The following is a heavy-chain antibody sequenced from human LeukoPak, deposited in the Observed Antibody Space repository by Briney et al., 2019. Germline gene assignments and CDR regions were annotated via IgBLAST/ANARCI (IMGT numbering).Heavy chain of an antibody. Sequence: GGSLRLSCAASGFTFSSYAMHWVRQAPGKGLEWVAVISYDGSNKYYADSVKGRFTISRDNSKNTLYLQMNSLRAEGMAVYYCARDMGYYDSSGYYYVTYYYYGMDVWGQGTTVTVSS. CDR1: GFTFSSYA. V-gene: IGHV3-30-3*01. D-gene: IGHD3-22*01. CDR3: ARDMGYYDSSGYYYVTYYYYGMDV. J-gene: IGHJ6*02. CDR2: ISYDGSNK.